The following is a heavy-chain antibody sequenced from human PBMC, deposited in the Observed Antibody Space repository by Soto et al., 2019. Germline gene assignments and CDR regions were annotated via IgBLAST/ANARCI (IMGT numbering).Heavy chain of an antibody. CDR3: ARESEDLTSNFDY. CDR1: GFTFTRYS. V-gene: IGHV3-21*06. J-gene: IGHJ4*02. CDR2: ISSTTNYI. Sequence: GGSLRLSCAASGFTFTRYSMNWVRQAPGKGLEWVSSISSTTNYIYYGDSMKGRFTISRDNAKNSLYLEMNSLRAEDMAVYYCARESEDLTSNFDYWGQGTLVTVSS.